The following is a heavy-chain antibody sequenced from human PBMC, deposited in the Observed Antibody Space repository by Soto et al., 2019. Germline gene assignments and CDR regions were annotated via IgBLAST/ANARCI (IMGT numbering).Heavy chain of an antibody. Sequence: QVQLVQSGGEVKKPGASVKVSCKASGYIFSKYAIHWVRQVPGHQLEWMGWLNVGTGNTKYSQKFQGRVTITRDTAATTAYMHLHSLTSEDTAVYFCARESRDFFLWFDPLGQGTLVTVSS. CDR3: ARESRDFFLWFDP. V-gene: IGHV1-3*01. J-gene: IGHJ5*02. CDR2: LNVGTGNT. CDR1: GYIFSKYA.